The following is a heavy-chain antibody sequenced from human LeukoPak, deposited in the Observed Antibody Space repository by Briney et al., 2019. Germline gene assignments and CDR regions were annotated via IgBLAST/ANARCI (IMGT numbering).Heavy chain of an antibody. Sequence: SQTLSLTCAISGDSVSSDTAAWNWIRQSPSKGLEWLGRTYYRSTWYYDYAPSMKSRIAINPDTSKNQFSPLLTSVTPDDTAVYYCARDQYTITWSLGLDSWGQGTLVTVSS. CDR3: ARDQYTITWSLGLDS. CDR1: GDSVSSDTAA. CDR2: TYYRSTWYY. D-gene: IGHD2-2*02. V-gene: IGHV6-1*01. J-gene: IGHJ4*02.